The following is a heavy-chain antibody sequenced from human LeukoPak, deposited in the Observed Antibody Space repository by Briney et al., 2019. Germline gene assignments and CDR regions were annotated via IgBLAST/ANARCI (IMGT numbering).Heavy chain of an antibody. D-gene: IGHD2-15*01. CDR2: IYTSGST. CDR3: AREFLDCSGGSCYSDTFDY. Sequence: SETLSLTCTVSGGSISSGSYYWSWIRQPAGKGLEWIGRIYTSGSTNYNPSLKSRVTISVDTSKNQFSLKLSSVTAADTAAYYCAREFLDCSGGSCYSDTFDYWGQGTLVTVSS. CDR1: GGSISSGSYY. V-gene: IGHV4-61*02. J-gene: IGHJ4*02.